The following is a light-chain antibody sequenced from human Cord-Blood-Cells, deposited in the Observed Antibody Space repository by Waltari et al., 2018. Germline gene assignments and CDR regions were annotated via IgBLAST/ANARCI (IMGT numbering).Light chain of an antibody. V-gene: IGKV3-20*01. CDR1: QSVSSSY. CDR2: GAS. CDR3: QQYGSSPP. J-gene: IGKJ4*01. Sequence: DMVLTQSQGTLSLSPGQRATLSFRASQSVSSSYLAWYQQQPGQAPRLLIYGASSRATGIPDRFSGSGSGTDFTLTISRLEPEDFAVYYCQQYGSSPPLGGGTKVEIK.